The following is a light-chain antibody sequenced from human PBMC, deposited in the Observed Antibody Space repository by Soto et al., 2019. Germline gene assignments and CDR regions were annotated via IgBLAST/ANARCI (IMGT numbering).Light chain of an antibody. J-gene: IGKJ1*01. CDR3: MQGTQFTRT. CDR1: QSLLHSDGKTY. CDR2: EAS. V-gene: IGKV2D-29*01. Sequence: EIVLTQTPLSLSVTPGQPASISCKSSQSLLHSDGKTYLYWYLQRQGQPPQALMYEASNRFSGVPERFSGSGSGPDLTLKISGVEADDVGVYYCMQGTQFTRTFGQGTKAEIK.